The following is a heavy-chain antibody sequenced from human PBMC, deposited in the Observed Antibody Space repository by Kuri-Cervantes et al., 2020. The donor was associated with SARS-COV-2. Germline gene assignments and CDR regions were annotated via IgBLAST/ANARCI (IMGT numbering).Heavy chain of an antibody. Sequence: SVKVSCKASGYTFTSYGISWVRQAPGQGLEWMGRIIPILGTANYAQKFQGRVTITADKSTSTAYMELSSLRSEDTAVYYCARVEYSSGWYVDYWGQGTLVTVSS. V-gene: IGHV1-69*04. CDR2: IIPILGTA. D-gene: IGHD6-19*01. J-gene: IGHJ4*02. CDR1: GYTFTSYG. CDR3: ARVEYSSGWYVDY.